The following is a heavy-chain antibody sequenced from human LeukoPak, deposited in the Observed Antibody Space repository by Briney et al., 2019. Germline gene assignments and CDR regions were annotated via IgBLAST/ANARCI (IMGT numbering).Heavy chain of an antibody. V-gene: IGHV3-23*01. Sequence: GGSLRLSCAASGFTYSNSWMSWVRQAPGRGLEWVSAISGSGGSTYYADSVKGRFTISRDNSKNTLYLQMNSLRAEDTAVYYCAKTSGDIVVVVAATGFDYWGQGTLVTVSS. CDR1: GFTYSNSW. CDR2: ISGSGGST. J-gene: IGHJ4*02. CDR3: AKTSGDIVVVVAATGFDY. D-gene: IGHD2-15*01.